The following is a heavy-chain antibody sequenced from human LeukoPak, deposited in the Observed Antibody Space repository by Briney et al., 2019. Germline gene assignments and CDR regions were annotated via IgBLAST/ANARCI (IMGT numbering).Heavy chain of an antibody. CDR2: IYCSGSA. D-gene: IGHD1-1*01. J-gene: IGHJ4*02. CDR3: ARRSYNWNEFFFDS. V-gene: IGHV4-59*08. Sequence: PSETLSLTCTVFGGSMSGYYWSWIRQPPGKGLELIGYIYCSGSAYYNPSLKSRVAISVDTSKNQFSLNLSSVTAADTAIYYCARRSYNWNEFFFDSWGQGTLVTVSS. CDR1: GGSMSGYY.